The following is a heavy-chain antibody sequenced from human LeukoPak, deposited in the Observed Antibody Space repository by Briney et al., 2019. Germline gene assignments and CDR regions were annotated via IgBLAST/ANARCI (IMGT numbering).Heavy chain of an antibody. CDR1: GGSISSGGYY. Sequence: TSETLSLTCTVSGGSISSGGYYWSWIRQPPGKGLEWIGYVYYSGSTNYNPSLKSRVTISVDTSKNQFSLKLSSVTAADTAVYYCARERSGIDYWGQGTLVTVSS. V-gene: IGHV4-61*08. CDR2: VYYSGST. J-gene: IGHJ4*02. CDR3: ARERSGIDY.